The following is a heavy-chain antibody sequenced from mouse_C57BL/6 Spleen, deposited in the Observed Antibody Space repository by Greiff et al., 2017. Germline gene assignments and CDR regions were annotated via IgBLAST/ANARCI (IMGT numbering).Heavy chain of an antibody. J-gene: IGHJ2*01. CDR2: IHPNSGST. Sequence: QVQLKQPGAELVKPGASVKLSCKASGYTFTSYWMHWVKQRPGQGLEWIGLIHPNSGSTNYHEKFKSKATLTVDKSSSTAYMQLSSLTSEDSAVYYCARSDYGSSYGYFDYWGQGTTLTGSS. CDR3: ARSDYGSSYGYFDY. D-gene: IGHD1-1*01. V-gene: IGHV1-64*01. CDR1: GYTFTSYW.